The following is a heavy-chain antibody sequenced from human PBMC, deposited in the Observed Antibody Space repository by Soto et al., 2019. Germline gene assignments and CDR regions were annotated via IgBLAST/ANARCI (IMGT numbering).Heavy chain of an antibody. V-gene: IGHV3-7*01. Sequence: GGSLRLSCAASGFTFSSYWMGWVRQAPGKGLEWVANIKQDGSEKYYVDSVKGRFTISRDNAKNSLYLQMNSLRAEDTAVYYCARALTTYYYYYMDVWGKGTTVTVSS. CDR2: IKQDGSEK. CDR3: ARALTTYYYYYMDV. J-gene: IGHJ6*03. CDR1: GFTFSSYW.